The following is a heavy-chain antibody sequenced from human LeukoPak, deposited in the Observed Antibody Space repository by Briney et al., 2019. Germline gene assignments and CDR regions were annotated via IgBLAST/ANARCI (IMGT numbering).Heavy chain of an antibody. CDR2: INHSGST. V-gene: IGHV4-34*01. D-gene: IGHD3-3*01. J-gene: IGHJ5*02. CDR3: ARGRRFALRFLEWENWFDP. Sequence: PSETLSLTCAVYGGSFSGYYWSWIRQPPGKGLEWMGEINHSGSTNYNPSLKSRVTISVDTSKNQFSLKLSSVTAADTAVYYCARGRRFALRFLEWENWFDPWGRGTLVTVSS. CDR1: GGSFSGYY.